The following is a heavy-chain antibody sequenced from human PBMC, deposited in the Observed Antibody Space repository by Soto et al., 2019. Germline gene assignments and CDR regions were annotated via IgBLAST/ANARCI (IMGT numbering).Heavy chain of an antibody. D-gene: IGHD5-18*01. CDR2: IDPSDSQT. CDR3: ARQIEDADTGPILVSSLES. CDR1: GYSFAGYW. J-gene: IGHJ5*02. Sequence: RGESLNISCKGSGYSFAGYWITWVRQKPGKGLEWMGRIDPSDSQTYYSPSFRGHVTISVTKSITTVFLQWSSLRASDTAMYYCARQIEDADTGPILVSSLESCGRGSPVTVSS. V-gene: IGHV5-10-1*01.